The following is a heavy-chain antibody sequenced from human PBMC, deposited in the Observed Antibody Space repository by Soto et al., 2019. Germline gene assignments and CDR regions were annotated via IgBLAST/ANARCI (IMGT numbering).Heavy chain of an antibody. D-gene: IGHD3-16*01. CDR2: IKQDGSEK. CDR1: GFTFSSYW. Sequence: EAQLVESGGGLVQPGGSLRVSCEVSGFTFSSYWMSWVRQAPGKGLEWVAKIKQDGSEKDYVDSVMGRFTISRDNANNSLYLHMYSLRAEDTAIYYCARGGRDAYNWFYPWGQGTLVTVSA. J-gene: IGHJ5*02. CDR3: ARGGRDAYNWFYP. V-gene: IGHV3-7*01.